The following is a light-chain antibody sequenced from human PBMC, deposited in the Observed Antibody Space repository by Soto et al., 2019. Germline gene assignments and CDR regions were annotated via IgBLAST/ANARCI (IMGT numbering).Light chain of an antibody. J-gene: IGKJ1*01. CDR1: QSVSSY. V-gene: IGKV3-11*01. CDR2: DAS. Sequence: EIVLTQSPATLSLSPGERATLSCRASQSVSSYLAWYQQKPGQAPRLLIYDASTRATGIPARFSGSGSGTDFTLTISSLEPEDFAVYYCQQYGRSPPWTFGQGTKVDIK. CDR3: QQYGRSPPWT.